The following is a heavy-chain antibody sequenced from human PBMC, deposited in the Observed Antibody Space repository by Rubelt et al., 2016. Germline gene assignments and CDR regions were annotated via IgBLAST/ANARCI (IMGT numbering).Heavy chain of an antibody. CDR1: GGTFSSYA. CDR3: AREGDYYYGMDV. Sequence: QVQLVQSGAEVKKPGSSVKVSCKASGGTFSSYAISWVRQAPGQGLEWMGRIIPNSGGTNYAQKFKGRVTMTRDTSISTAYMGLSRLRSDDTAVYYCAREGDYYYGMDVWGQGTTVTVSS. J-gene: IGHJ6*02. V-gene: IGHV1-2*02. D-gene: IGHD3-16*01. CDR2: IIPNSGGT.